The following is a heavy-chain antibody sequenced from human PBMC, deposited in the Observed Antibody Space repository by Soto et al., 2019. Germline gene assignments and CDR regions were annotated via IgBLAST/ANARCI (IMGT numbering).Heavy chain of an antibody. CDR1: GGSISSGGYY. Sequence: SETLSLTCTVSGGSISSGGYYWSWIRQHPGKGLEWIGYIYYSGSTYYNPSPKSRVTISVDTSKNQFSLKLSSVTAADTAVYYCARDIWGSSGYFDYWGQGTLVTVSS. V-gene: IGHV4-31*03. CDR2: IYYSGST. CDR3: ARDIWGSSGYFDY. J-gene: IGHJ4*02. D-gene: IGHD3-16*01.